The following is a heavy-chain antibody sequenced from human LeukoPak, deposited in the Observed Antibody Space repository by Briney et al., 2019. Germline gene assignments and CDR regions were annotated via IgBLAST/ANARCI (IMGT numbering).Heavy chain of an antibody. D-gene: IGHD6-13*01. CDR3: ARDIAAAGSYYLYGMDV. CDR1: GGTFSSYA. J-gene: IGHJ6*02. V-gene: IGHV1-2*02. Sequence: ASVKVSCTASGGTFSSYAISWVRQAPGQGLEWMGWINPNSGGTNFVQKFQGRVTMTRDTSISTAYMELSSLRSDDTAVYYCARDIAAAGSYYLYGMDVWGQGTTVTVSS. CDR2: INPNSGGT.